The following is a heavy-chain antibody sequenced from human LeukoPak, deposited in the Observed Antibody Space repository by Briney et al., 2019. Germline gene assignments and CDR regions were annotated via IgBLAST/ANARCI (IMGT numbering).Heavy chain of an antibody. CDR1: GGTFSSYA. Sequence: SVKVSCKASGGTFSSYAISWVRQAPGQGLEWMGGIIPIFGTANYAQKFQGRVTITTDESTSTAYMELSSLRSEDTAVYYCARDSRELRESDYYYYMDVWGKGTTVTVSS. CDR2: IIPIFGTA. CDR3: ARDSRELRESDYYYYMDV. D-gene: IGHD1-26*01. V-gene: IGHV1-69*05. J-gene: IGHJ6*03.